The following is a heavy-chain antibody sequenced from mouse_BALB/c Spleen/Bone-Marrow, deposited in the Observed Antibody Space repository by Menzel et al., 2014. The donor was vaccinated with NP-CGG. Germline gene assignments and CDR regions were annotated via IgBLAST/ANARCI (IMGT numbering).Heavy chain of an antibody. CDR2: IRNKAKGYTT. D-gene: IGHD2-1*01. V-gene: IGHV7-3*02. CDR1: GFTLTDYY. Sequence: EVELEESGGGLVQPGGSLRLSCATSGFTLTDYYMSWVRQPPGKALEWLGFIRNKAKGYTTEYSASVKGRFTISRDNSQSIHYLQMTTLRPEYSATYYCAGDIEGNCSYWYLDFWGEGTTVTVSS. CDR3: AGDIEGNCSYWYLDF. J-gene: IGHJ1*01.